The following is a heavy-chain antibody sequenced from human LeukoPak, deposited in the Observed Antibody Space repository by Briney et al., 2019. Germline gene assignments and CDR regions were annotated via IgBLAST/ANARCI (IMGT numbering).Heavy chain of an antibody. CDR3: ARSSDIYYFDQ. CDR2: IYNIGRS. J-gene: IGHJ4*02. D-gene: IGHD3-3*02. CDR1: GGSISTHY. V-gene: IGHV4-59*11. Sequence: LETLSLTCTVSGGSISTHYWNWIRQAPGKGLEWLGYIYNIGRSNYSPSLRNRITMSLDTSTNQFSLKVSSLTAADTAVYYCARSSDIYYFDQWGQGTLVTVSS.